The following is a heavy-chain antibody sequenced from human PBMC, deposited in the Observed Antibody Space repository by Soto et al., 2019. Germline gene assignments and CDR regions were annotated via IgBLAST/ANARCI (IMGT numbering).Heavy chain of an antibody. CDR1: GLTVSSYA. CDR2: IYDSDST. CDR3: AKGWMDV. J-gene: IGHJ6*02. Sequence: EVQLVESGGGLIQPGGSLRLSCAVSGLTVSSYAMSWVRQAPGEGLEWVSVIYDSDSTHYADSVKGRFTISRDNSKNTLFLQMNSLRAEDTAVYYCAKGWMDVWGQGTT. V-gene: IGHV3-53*01.